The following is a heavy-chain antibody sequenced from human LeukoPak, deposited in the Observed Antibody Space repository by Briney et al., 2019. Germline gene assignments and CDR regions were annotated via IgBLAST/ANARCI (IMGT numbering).Heavy chain of an antibody. CDR1: GGTFNNFA. D-gene: IGHD3-9*01. CDR3: ARDIVDILTGSGSAAFDI. CDR2: IIPAFSTT. J-gene: IGHJ3*02. Sequence: GASVKVSCKASGGTFNNFAFSWVRQAPGQGLECMGRIIPAFSTTNYAQQFQGRVTITADESTRTVYMELSSLRSGDMAMYFCARDIVDILTGSGSAAFDIWGQGTMVTVSS. V-gene: IGHV1-69*01.